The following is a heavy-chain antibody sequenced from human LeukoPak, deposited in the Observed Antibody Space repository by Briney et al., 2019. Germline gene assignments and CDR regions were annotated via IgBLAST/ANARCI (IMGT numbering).Heavy chain of an antibody. D-gene: IGHD6-19*01. CDR1: GFIFSNAW. CDR2: IKQDGSEK. J-gene: IGHJ4*02. Sequence: GGSLRLSCAASGFIFSNAWMSWVRQAPGKGLEWVANIKQDGSEKYYVDSVKGRFTISRDNAKNSLYLQMNSLRAEDTAVYYCAREGWLAVAGTPAGYWGQGTLVTVSS. CDR3: AREGWLAVAGTPAGY. V-gene: IGHV3-7*01.